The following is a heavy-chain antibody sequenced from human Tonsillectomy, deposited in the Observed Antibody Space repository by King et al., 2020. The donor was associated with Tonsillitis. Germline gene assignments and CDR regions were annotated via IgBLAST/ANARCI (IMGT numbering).Heavy chain of an antibody. CDR2: ISGSTIRT. Sequence: VQLVQSGGDLVQPGGSLRLSCAASGFTFSNFAMSWVRQAPGTGLEWVSVISGSTIRTHYADSVKGRFTISRDNSNNTLYLHMNSLRAEDTALYYCATLEGYDVLTSLEYWGQGSLVTVSS. CDR3: ATLEGYDVLTSLEY. J-gene: IGHJ4*02. CDR1: GFTFSNFA. D-gene: IGHD3-9*01. V-gene: IGHV3-23*04.